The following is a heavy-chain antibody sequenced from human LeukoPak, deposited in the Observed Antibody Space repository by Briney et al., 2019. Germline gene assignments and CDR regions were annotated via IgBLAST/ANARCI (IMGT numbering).Heavy chain of an antibody. D-gene: IGHD4-17*01. CDR2: MNPNSGTT. CDR1: GYTLASYD. Sequence: ASVKVSCRASGYTLASYDINWVRQATGQGLEWMGWMNPNSGTTGYAQKFQDRITLTRDTSISTAYMELSSLTSDDTAVYYCARVSRRSEYGDYGTWGQGTLVTVSS. J-gene: IGHJ5*02. CDR3: ARVSRRSEYGDYGT. V-gene: IGHV1-8*01.